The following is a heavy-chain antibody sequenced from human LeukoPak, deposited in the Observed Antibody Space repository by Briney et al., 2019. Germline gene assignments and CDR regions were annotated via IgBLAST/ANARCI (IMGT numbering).Heavy chain of an antibody. J-gene: IGHJ5*02. CDR3: ARHESYGDANWFDP. D-gene: IGHD4-17*01. CDR2: IYYNGVT. V-gene: IGHV4-59*08. Sequence: SETLSLTCTVSGGSITSYYCSWIRQSPGKGLEWIGHIYYNGVTNYNPSLRSRVTMSVDTSKNQFSLKLSSVIAADTAVYCCARHESYGDANWFDPWGQGTLVSVSS. CDR1: GGSITSYY.